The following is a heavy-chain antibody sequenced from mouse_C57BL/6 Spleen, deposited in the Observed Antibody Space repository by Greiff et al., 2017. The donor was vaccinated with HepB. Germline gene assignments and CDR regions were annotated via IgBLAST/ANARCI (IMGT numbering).Heavy chain of an antibody. CDR3: ERFGYYGSSHWYFDV. V-gene: IGHV1-55*01. Sequence: QVQLQQPGAELVKPGASVKMSCKASGYTFTSYWITWVKQRPGQGLEWIGDIYPGSGSTNYNEKFKSKATLTVDTSSSTAYMQLSSLTSEDSAVYYCERFGYYGSSHWYFDVWGTGTTVTVSS. CDR2: IYPGSGST. D-gene: IGHD1-1*01. CDR1: GYTFTSYW. J-gene: IGHJ1*03.